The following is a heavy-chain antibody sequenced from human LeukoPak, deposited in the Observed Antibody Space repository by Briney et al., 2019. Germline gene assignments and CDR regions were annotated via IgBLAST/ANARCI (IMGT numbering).Heavy chain of an antibody. CDR3: ATGARFLEWLLRKDYYMDV. D-gene: IGHD3-3*01. CDR2: MNPNSGNT. Sequence: ASVKVSCKASGYTFTSYDINWVRQATGQGLEWMGWMNPNSGNTGYAQKFQGRVTMTEDTSTDTAYMELSSLRSEDTAVYYCATGARFLEWLLRKDYYMDVWGKGTTVTVSS. CDR1: GYTFTSYD. J-gene: IGHJ6*03. V-gene: IGHV1-8*01.